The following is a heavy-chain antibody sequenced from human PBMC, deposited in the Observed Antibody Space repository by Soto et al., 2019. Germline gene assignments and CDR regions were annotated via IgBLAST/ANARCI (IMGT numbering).Heavy chain of an antibody. D-gene: IGHD6-13*01. CDR1: GDSVSSSSAA. Sequence: QTLSPTCAISGDSVSSSSAAWNWIRQSPSRGFEWLGRTYYRSKWYFDYAASVKSRMTITPDTSTNQFSLQLKSVTPADTAVFYCARAATAGPDFDYWGQGTLVTVSS. J-gene: IGHJ4*02. V-gene: IGHV6-1*01. CDR3: ARAATAGPDFDY. CDR2: TYYRSKWYF.